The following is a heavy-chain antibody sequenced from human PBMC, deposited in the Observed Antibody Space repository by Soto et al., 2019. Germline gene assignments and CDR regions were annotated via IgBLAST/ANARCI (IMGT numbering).Heavy chain of an antibody. CDR1: GFTFGDYA. D-gene: IGHD2-2*01. CDR3: TRDPPDYCSSTSCQSPAFDI. J-gene: IGHJ3*02. CDR2: IRSKAYGGTT. V-gene: IGHV3-49*03. Sequence: GGSLSLSCTASGFTFGDYAMSWFRQAPGKGLEWVGFIRSKAYGGTTEYAASVKGRFTISRDDSKSIAYLQMNSLKTEDTAVYYCTRDPPDYCSSTSCQSPAFDIWGQGTMVTVSS.